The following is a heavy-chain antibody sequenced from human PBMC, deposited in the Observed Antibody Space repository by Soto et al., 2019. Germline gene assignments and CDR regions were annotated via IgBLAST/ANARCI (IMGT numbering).Heavy chain of an antibody. D-gene: IGHD3-10*02. J-gene: IGHJ3*02. CDR2: INAGNGNT. Sequence: ASVKVSCKASGYTFTSYAMHWVRQAPGQRLEWMGWINAGNGNTKYSQKFQGRVTITRGTSASTAYMELSSLRSEDTAVYYCARVFGRRSSPGDAFDIWGQGTMVTVS. CDR3: ARVFGRRSSPGDAFDI. CDR1: GYTFTSYA. V-gene: IGHV1-3*01.